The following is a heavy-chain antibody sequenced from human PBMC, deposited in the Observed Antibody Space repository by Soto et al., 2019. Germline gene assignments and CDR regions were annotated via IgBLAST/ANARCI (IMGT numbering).Heavy chain of an antibody. CDR1: GGSISSYY. J-gene: IGHJ4*02. CDR3: ARTLYSYGPRFDY. V-gene: IGHV4-59*01. D-gene: IGHD5-18*01. Sequence: SETLSLTCTVSGGSISSYYWSWIRQPPGKGLEWIGYIYYSGSTNYNPSLKSRVTISVDTSKNQFSQKLSSVTAADTAVYYCARTLYSYGPRFDYWGQGTLVTVSS. CDR2: IYYSGST.